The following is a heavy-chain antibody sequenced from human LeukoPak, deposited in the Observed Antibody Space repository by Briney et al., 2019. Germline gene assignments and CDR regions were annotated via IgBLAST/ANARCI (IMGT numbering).Heavy chain of an antibody. V-gene: IGHV3-23*01. CDR3: AKGTHSGYDSYFDY. CDR1: GFTFSSYA. J-gene: IGHJ4*02. CDR2: ISGSGGST. D-gene: IGHD5-12*01. Sequence: PGGSLRLSCAASGFTFSSYAMSWVRQAPGKGLEWVSAISGSGGSTYYADSVKGRFTISRDNSKNTLYLQMNSLRAEDAAVYYCAKGTHSGYDSYFDYWGQGTLVTVSS.